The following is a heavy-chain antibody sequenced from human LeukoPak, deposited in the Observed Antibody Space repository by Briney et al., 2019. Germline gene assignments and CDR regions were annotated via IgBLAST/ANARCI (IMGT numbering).Heavy chain of an antibody. CDR3: AKARGGYSYVLDY. CDR1: RFTFTTYG. Sequence: GGSLRLSCAASRFTFTTYGMHWVRQAPGKGLEWVAVISYDGSNKFYADSVKGRFTISRDNSKNTLFLQMNSQGAEDTAVYYCAKARGGYSYVLDYWGQGTLVTVSS. CDR2: ISYDGSNK. J-gene: IGHJ4*02. D-gene: IGHD5-18*01. V-gene: IGHV3-30*18.